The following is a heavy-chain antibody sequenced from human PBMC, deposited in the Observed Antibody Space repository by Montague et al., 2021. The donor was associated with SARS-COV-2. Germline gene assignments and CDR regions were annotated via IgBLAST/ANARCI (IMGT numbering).Heavy chain of an antibody. CDR1: GGSVSRISSH. D-gene: IGHD4-17*01. CDR3: VRLYGSSFDY. CDR2: FYYAGGT. V-gene: IGHV4-39*01. Sequence: SETLSLTCTVSGGSVSRISSHWGWIRQPPGKGLEYIGSFYYAGGTQYNRSLKSRVTISVDTSNDQFSLKMNSVAAADTAVYFCVRLYGSSFDYWGQGTLVTVSS. J-gene: IGHJ4*02.